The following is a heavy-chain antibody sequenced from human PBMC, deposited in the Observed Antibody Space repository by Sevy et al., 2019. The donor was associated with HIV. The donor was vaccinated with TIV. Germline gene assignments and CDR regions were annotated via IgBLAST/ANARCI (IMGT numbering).Heavy chain of an antibody. CDR2: IIPIFGTT. CDR3: ARLGAAGLAGWFDP. D-gene: IGHD6-13*01. Sequence: ASVKVSCKASGGTFSRSAISWMRQAPGQGLEWMGGIIPIFGTTNYARNFQGRLTITADESTSAAYMELSSLTSEDSAVYYCARLGAAGLAGWFDPWGQGTLVIVSS. V-gene: IGHV1-69*13. J-gene: IGHJ5*02. CDR1: GGTFSRSA.